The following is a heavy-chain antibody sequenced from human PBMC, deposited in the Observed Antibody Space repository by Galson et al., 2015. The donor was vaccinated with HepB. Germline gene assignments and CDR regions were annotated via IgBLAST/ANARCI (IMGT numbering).Heavy chain of an antibody. J-gene: IGHJ4*02. Sequence: SLRLSCAASGFTFSSYAMHWVRQAPGKGLEWVAVISYDGSNKYYADSVKGRFTISRDNSKNTLYLQMNSLRAEDTAVYYCGGVIFDYWGQGTLVTVSS. V-gene: IGHV3-30*04. D-gene: IGHD3-10*01. CDR3: GGVIFDY. CDR1: GFTFSSYA. CDR2: ISYDGSNK.